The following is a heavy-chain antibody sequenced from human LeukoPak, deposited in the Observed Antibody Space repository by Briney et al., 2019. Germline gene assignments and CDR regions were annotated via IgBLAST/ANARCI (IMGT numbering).Heavy chain of an antibody. J-gene: IGHJ5*02. CDR2: IYTSGST. D-gene: IGHD2-15*01. V-gene: IGHV4-61*02. CDR1: GGSISSGSYY. Sequence: SQTLSLTCTVSGGSISSGSYYWSWIRQPAGKGLEWIGRIYTSGSTNYNPSLKSRVTISVDTSKNQFSLKLSSVTAADTTVYYCARIAMVAATQRFDPWGQGTLVTVSS. CDR3: ARIAMVAATQRFDP.